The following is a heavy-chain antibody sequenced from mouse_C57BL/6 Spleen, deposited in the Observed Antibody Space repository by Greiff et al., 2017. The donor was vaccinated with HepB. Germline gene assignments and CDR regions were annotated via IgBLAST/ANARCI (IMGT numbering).Heavy chain of an antibody. CDR1: GFTFSDAW. CDR2: IRNKANNHAT. Sequence: EVKLVESGGGLVQPGGSMKLSCAASGFTFSDAWMDWVRQSPEKGLEWVAEIRNKANNHATYYAESVKGRFTISRDDSKSSVYLQMNSLRAEDTGIYYCTRPRAYYSNYGAMDYWGQGTSVTVSS. CDR3: TRPRAYYSNYGAMDY. D-gene: IGHD2-5*01. V-gene: IGHV6-6*01. J-gene: IGHJ4*01.